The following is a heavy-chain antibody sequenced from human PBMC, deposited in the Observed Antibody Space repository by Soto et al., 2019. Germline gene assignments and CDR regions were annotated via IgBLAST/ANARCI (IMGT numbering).Heavy chain of an antibody. J-gene: IGHJ3*02. D-gene: IGHD6-19*01. CDR3: TRDAKAVAGRGDAFDI. CDR1: GFTFSSYS. V-gene: IGHV3-21*01. CDR2: ISSSSTYI. Sequence: PGGSLRLSCETSGFTFSSYSMAWVHQAPGKGLEWVSSISSSSTYIYYADSVKGRFTISRDNSKNSLHLQMSSLRAEDTAVYYCTRDAKAVAGRGDAFDIWGHGTMVTVSS.